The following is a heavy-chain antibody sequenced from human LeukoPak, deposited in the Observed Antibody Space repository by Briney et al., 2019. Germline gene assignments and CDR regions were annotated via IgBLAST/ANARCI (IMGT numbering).Heavy chain of an antibody. D-gene: IGHD5-12*01. V-gene: IGHV3-23*01. J-gene: IGHJ4*02. CDR3: AKDDDWLRSEH. Sequence: GGSLRLSCAASGFTFSSYSMNWVRQAPGKGLEWVSGISPSGDRTYYADSVKGRFTISRDNSEHMVYLQLNSLIAEDRAIYYCAKDDDWLRSEHWGQGTPVTVSS. CDR2: ISPSGDRT. CDR1: GFTFSSYS.